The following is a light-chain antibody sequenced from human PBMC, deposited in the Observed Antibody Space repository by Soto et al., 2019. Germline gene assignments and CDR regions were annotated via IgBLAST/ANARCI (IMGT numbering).Light chain of an antibody. CDR1: QCFSGS. Sequence: DIQMTQTPSSLSASVRYRVTITCRASQCFSGSLSWYQQKPGKAPKLLIYGASTLQSGVPSRFSGSGSGTDYTLTISGLQPEDLATYYCQQSYRTPTFGQVTRLEIK. V-gene: IGKV1-39*01. J-gene: IGKJ5*01. CDR3: QQSYRTPT. CDR2: GAS.